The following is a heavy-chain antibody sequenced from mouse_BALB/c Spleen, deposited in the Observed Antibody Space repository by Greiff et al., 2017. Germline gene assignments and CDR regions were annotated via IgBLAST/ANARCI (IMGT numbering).Heavy chain of an antibody. V-gene: IGHV5-6*01. Sequence: EVQGVESGGDLVKPGGSLKLSCAASGFTFSSYGMSWVRQTPDKRLEWVATISSGGSYTYYPDSVKGRFTISRDNAKNTLYLQMSSLKSEDTAMYYCASLFITTVQYYFDYWGQGTTLTVSS. J-gene: IGHJ2*01. D-gene: IGHD1-1*01. CDR3: ASLFITTVQYYFDY. CDR1: GFTFSSYG. CDR2: ISSGGSYT.